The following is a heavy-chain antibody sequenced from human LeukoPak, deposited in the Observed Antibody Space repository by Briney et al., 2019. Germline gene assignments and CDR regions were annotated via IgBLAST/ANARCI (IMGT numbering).Heavy chain of an antibody. J-gene: IGHJ4*02. CDR3: ARTRGSHPSPFDS. CDR2: IYSGGST. CDR1: GFTFSSYG. D-gene: IGHD3-10*01. Sequence: PGGSLRLSCAASGFTFSSYGMNWVRQAPGKGLECVSVIYSGGSTYSADSVKGRFTISRDNSRNMVYLQMSSLRAEDTAVYYCARTRGSHPSPFDSWGQGTLVTVSS. V-gene: IGHV3-53*01.